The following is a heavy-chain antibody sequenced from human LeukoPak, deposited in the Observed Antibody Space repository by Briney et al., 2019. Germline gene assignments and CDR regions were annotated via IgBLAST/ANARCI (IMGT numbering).Heavy chain of an antibody. CDR2: ISGSGGST. CDR1: GFTFSSYA. Sequence: PGGALRLSCAASGFTFSSYAMSWVRQAPGKGLEWVSAISGSGGSTYYADSVKGRFTISRDNSKNTLYLQMNSLRAEDTAVYYCAKDLDVDTAMVVFDYWGQGTLVTVSS. CDR3: AKDLDVDTAMVVFDY. V-gene: IGHV3-23*01. D-gene: IGHD5-18*01. J-gene: IGHJ4*02.